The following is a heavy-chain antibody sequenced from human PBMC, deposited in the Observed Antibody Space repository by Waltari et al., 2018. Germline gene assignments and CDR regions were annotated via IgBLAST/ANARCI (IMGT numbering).Heavy chain of an antibody. CDR3: ARVTVAGTYYYYGMDV. Sequence: QVQLVESGGGVVQPGRSLRLSCTASGFTFRSYGMHWVRQAPGKGLEGVALISFDGTNKYSADSVKGRFTISRDNSKNTLYLQMNSLRVEDTAVYFCARVTVAGTYYYYGMDVWGQGTTVTVSS. J-gene: IGHJ6*02. CDR1: GFTFRSYG. D-gene: IGHD6-19*01. V-gene: IGHV3-30*03. CDR2: ISFDGTNK.